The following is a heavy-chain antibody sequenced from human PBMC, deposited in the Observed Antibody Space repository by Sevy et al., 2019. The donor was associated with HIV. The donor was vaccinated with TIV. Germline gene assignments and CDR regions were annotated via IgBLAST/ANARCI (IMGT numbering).Heavy chain of an antibody. D-gene: IGHD5-12*01. CDR1: GFTFSSYA. CDR2: ISYDGSNK. CDR3: ARDYSLEGLERGLQFGAFDL. J-gene: IGHJ3*01. V-gene: IGHV3-30-3*01. Sequence: GGSLRLSCAASGFTFSSYAMHWVRHAPGKGLEWVAVISYDGSNKYYADSVKGRFTISRDNSKNTLYLQMNSLRAEDTAVYYCARDYSLEGLERGLQFGAFDLWGQGTMVTVSS.